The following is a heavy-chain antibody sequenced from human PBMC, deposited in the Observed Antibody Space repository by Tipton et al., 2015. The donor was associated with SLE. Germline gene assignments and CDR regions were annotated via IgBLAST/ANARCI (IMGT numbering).Heavy chain of an antibody. Sequence: TLSLTCTVSGGSISSYYWSWIRQPPGKGLEWIGYIYYSGSTNYNPSLKSRVTISVDTSNNRFSLTMTSLTVADTAVYYCARSWSGRREFDYWGPGTLVTVSS. CDR2: IYYSGST. J-gene: IGHJ4*02. V-gene: IGHV4-59*08. CDR3: ARSWSGRREFDY. D-gene: IGHD1-26*01. CDR1: GGSISSYY.